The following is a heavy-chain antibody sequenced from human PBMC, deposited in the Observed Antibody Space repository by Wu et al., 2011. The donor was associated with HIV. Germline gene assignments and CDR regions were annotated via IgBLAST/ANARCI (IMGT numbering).Heavy chain of an antibody. J-gene: IGHJ4*02. CDR2: INNNGQTI. D-gene: IGHD3-22*01. Sequence: QVQLVESGGGLVKPGGSLRLSCAASGFTFSDYYMYWVRQAPGKGLEWISYINNNGQTIHYADAMKGRFTISRDNAKNSLYLQINSLRAEDTAVYYCARGDKSTGYYFPGDSWGQGTLVTVSS. V-gene: IGHV3-11*01. CDR1: GFTFSDYY. CDR3: ARGDKSTGYYFPGDS.